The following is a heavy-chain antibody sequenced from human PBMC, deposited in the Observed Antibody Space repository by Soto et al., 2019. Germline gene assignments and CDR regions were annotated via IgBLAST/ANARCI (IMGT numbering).Heavy chain of an antibody. CDR2: INAGNGNT. V-gene: IGHV1-3*05. D-gene: IGHD5-18*01. J-gene: IGHJ6*02. CDR1: GYTFTSYA. CDR3: AREGYSYEGMDV. Sequence: QVQLVQSGAEEKKPGASVKVACKASGYTFTSYAMHWVRQAPGQRLEWMGWINAGNGNTKYSQKFQGRVTITRDTSASTAYMELSSLRSEDTAVYYCAREGYSYEGMDVWGQGTTVTVSS.